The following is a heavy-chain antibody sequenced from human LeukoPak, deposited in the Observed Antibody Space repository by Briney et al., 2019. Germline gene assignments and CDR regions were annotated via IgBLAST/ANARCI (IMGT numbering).Heavy chain of an antibody. V-gene: IGHV1-69*04. CDR1: GGTFSSYA. CDR2: IIPILGIA. D-gene: IGHD5-12*01. CDR3: ARDRVLQSKATITDDY. J-gene: IGHJ4*02. Sequence: SVKVSCKASGGTFSSYAISWVRQAPGQGLEWMGRIIPILGIANYAQKFQGRVTITADKSTSTAYMELSSLRSEDTAVYYCARDRVLQSKATITDDYWGQGTLVPVSS.